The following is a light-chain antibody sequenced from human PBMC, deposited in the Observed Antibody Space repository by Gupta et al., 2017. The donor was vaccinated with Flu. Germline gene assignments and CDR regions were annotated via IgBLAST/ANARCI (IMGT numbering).Light chain of an antibody. CDR1: QSVLHITNNKNF. CDR3: QQSYSLPYT. Sequence: DIVMTQSPDSLAVSLGERATINCKSSQSVLHITNNKNFLAWYQQKPGQPPKLLIFWASTRESGVPERFRASGSGTDFTLTITSLQAEDVAVYYCQQSYSLPYTFSRGTKLEI. V-gene: IGKV4-1*01. J-gene: IGKJ2*01. CDR2: WAS.